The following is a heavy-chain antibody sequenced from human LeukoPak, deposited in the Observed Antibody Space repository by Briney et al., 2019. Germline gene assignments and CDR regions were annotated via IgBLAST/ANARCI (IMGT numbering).Heavy chain of an antibody. CDR2: INIGGTNT. Sequence: GGSLRLSCAASGFTFNDYYMSWIRQAPGKGLEWLSYINIGGTNTHYADSVKGRFTISRDNAKKSLYLEMNNRRAEDTAGYYCATDGAGFDTWGQGVLVTVSS. V-gene: IGHV3-11*01. CDR3: ATDGAGFDT. CDR1: GFTFNDYY. J-gene: IGHJ5*02.